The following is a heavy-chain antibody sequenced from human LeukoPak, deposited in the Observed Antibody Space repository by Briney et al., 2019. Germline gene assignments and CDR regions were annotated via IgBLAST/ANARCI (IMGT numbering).Heavy chain of an antibody. V-gene: IGHV3-74*01. J-gene: IGHJ4*02. CDR1: GFTFSSYW. CDR3: ARGALHLYYFDYWG. CDR2: IKDDGSST. Sequence: GGSLRLSCAASGFTFSSYWMHWVRQAPGKGLVWVSRIKDDGSSTNYADSVKGRFTISRDNAKNTVYLQMNSLRAEDTAVYYCARGALHLYYFDYWGWGQGTLVTVSS. D-gene: IGHD2/OR15-2a*01.